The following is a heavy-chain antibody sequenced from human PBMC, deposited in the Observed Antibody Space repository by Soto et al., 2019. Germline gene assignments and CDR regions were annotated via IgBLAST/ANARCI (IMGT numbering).Heavy chain of an antibody. CDR3: ARESRFLEWLSLNWFDP. J-gene: IGHJ5*02. CDR1: GFTFSSYS. CDR2: ISSSSSTI. D-gene: IGHD3-3*01. Sequence: PGGSLRLSCAASGFTFSSYSMNWVRQAQGKGLEWVSYISSSSSTIYYADSVKGRFTISRDNAKNSLYLQMNSLRDEDTAVYYCARESRFLEWLSLNWFDPRGQGTLVTVSS. V-gene: IGHV3-48*02.